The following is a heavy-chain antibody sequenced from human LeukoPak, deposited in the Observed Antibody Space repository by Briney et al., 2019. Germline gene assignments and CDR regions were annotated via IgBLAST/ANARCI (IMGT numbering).Heavy chain of an antibody. CDR3: VKDRGGISRDFDY. CDR2: IRNDGGSP. Sequence: GGSLRLSCSASGFTFSHYAMHWVRQAPGKGLEYVSDIRNDGGSPYYADSVKGRFAISRDNSKSTLYLQMSNLRSEDTAVYFCVKDRGGISRDFDYWGQGTLVIVSS. CDR1: GFTFSHYA. D-gene: IGHD4-23*01. J-gene: IGHJ4*02. V-gene: IGHV3-64D*06.